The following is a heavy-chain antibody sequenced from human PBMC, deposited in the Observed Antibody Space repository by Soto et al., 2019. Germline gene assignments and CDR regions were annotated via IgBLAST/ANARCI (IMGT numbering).Heavy chain of an antibody. D-gene: IGHD1-26*01. CDR3: ARAVQYSGSYSPLWYFDL. J-gene: IGHJ2*01. V-gene: IGHV1-69*13. CDR2: IIPIFGTA. Sequence: SVKVSCKASGGTFSSYAISWVRQAPGQGLEWMGGIIPIFGTANYAQKFQGRVTITADESTSTAYMELSSLRSEDTAVYYCARAVQYSGSYSPLWYFDLWGRGTLVTVSS. CDR1: GGTFSSYA.